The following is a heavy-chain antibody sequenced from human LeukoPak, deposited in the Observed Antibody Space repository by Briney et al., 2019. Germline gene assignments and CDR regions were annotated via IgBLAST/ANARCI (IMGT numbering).Heavy chain of an antibody. V-gene: IGHV1-69*13. CDR3: ARGITGTTVDYYYYMDV. J-gene: IGHJ6*03. CDR2: IIPIFGTA. D-gene: IGHD1-20*01. CDR1: GYTFTGYY. Sequence: ASVKVSCKASGYTFTGYYMHWVRQAPGQGLEWMGWIIPIFGTANYAQKFQGRVTITADESTSTAYMELSGLRSEDTAVYYCARGITGTTVDYYYYMDVWGKGTTVTISS.